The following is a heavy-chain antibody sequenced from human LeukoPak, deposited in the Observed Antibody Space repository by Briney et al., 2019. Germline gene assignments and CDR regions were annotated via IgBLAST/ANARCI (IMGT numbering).Heavy chain of an antibody. Sequence: GESLKISCKGSGYSFTSYWIGWVRPMPGKGLEWMGIIYPGDSDTRYSPSFQGQVTISADKSISTAYLQWSSLKASDTAMYYCARRPQSGRDGMDVWGQGTTVTASS. CDR2: IYPGDSDT. CDR3: ARRPQSGRDGMDV. V-gene: IGHV5-51*01. CDR1: GYSFTSYW. J-gene: IGHJ6*02. D-gene: IGHD5-24*01.